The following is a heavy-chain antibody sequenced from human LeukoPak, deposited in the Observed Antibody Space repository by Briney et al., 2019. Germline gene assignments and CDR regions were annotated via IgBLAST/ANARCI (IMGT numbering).Heavy chain of an antibody. CDR2: IYYSGST. J-gene: IGHJ4*02. D-gene: IGHD4-17*01. CDR3: TATVVGGMTTVPTGGY. Sequence: SETLSLTCTVSGGSISSSSYYWGWIRQPPGKGLEWIGSIYYSGSTYYNPSLKSRVTISVDTSKNQFSLKLSSVTAADTAVHYCTATVVGGMTTVPTGGYWGQGTLVTVSS. CDR1: GGSISSSSYY. V-gene: IGHV4-39*01.